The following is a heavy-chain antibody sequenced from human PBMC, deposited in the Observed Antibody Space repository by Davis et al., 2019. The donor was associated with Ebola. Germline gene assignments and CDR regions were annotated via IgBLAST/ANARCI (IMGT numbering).Heavy chain of an antibody. CDR3: ARRRSYSSSPLRY. J-gene: IGHJ4*02. CDR1: GGSFSGYY. V-gene: IGHV4-34*01. D-gene: IGHD6-13*01. Sequence: MPSETLSLTCAVYGGSFSGYYWSWIRQPPGKGLEWIGEINHSGSTNYNPSLKSRVTISVDTSKNQFSLKLSSVTAADTAVYYCARRRSYSSSPLRYWGQGTLVTVSS. CDR2: INHSGST.